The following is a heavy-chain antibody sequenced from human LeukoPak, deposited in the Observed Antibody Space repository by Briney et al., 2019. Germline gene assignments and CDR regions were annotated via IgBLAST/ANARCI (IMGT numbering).Heavy chain of an antibody. D-gene: IGHD4-17*01. CDR2: ISNSGDYT. CDR3: ARAFSTTAFDS. J-gene: IGHJ4*02. CDR1: GFTFINYG. V-gene: IGHV3-23*01. Sequence: GGSLRLSCAASGFTFINYGMNWVRQAPGKGLEWVSSISNSGDYTYYADSVKGRFTISRDNSKNTLYLQMNSLRAEDTAVYYCARAFSTTAFDSWGQGTLVTVSS.